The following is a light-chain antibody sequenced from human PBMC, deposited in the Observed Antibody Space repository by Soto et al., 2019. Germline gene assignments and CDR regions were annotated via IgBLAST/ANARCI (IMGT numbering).Light chain of an antibody. J-gene: IGLJ2*01. CDR2: DNN. CDR1: SSNIGNNY. V-gene: IGLV1-51*01. CDR3: ATWDSSLSAVV. Sequence: QSVLTQPPSVSAASGQTVTISCSGSSSNIGNNYVSWYQQLPGTAPKLLIYDNNKRPSGLPDRFSGSKSGTSATLGITGLQTGDEADYYCATWDSSLSAVVFGGGTKLTVL.